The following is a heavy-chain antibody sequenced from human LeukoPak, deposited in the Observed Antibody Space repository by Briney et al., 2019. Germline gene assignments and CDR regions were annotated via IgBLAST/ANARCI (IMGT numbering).Heavy chain of an antibody. CDR3: ARHEGSYGSGSYYADS. V-gene: IGHV5-51*01. CDR2: IYPGDSDT. D-gene: IGHD3-10*01. Sequence: TGASLQISCKGSGYIFTRYWIAWVRQMPGKGLELMGIIYPGDSDTRYSPSFQGQVTISADKSTSTAYLQWTSLKASDTALYYCARHEGSYGSGSYYADSWGQGTLVTVSS. CDR1: GYIFTRYW. J-gene: IGHJ4*02.